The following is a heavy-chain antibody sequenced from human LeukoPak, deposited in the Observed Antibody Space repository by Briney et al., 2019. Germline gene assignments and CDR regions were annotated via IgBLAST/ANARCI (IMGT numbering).Heavy chain of an antibody. CDR1: GGTFSSYT. J-gene: IGHJ4*02. V-gene: IGHV1-8*02. CDR2: MNPNSGVT. D-gene: IGHD1-26*01. Sequence: ASVKVSCKASGGTFSSYTINWVRQATGQGLEWMGWMNPNSGVTGYAQRFQGRVSMTRDTSVSTAYMELSSLRSEDTAVYFCARGPIYPKSGDYPNYYFDYWGQGTLVTVSS. CDR3: ARGPIYPKSGDYPNYYFDY.